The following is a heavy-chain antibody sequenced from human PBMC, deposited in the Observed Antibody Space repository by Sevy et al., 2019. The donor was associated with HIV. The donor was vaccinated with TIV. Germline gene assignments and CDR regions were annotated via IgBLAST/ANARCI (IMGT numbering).Heavy chain of an antibody. D-gene: IGHD5-12*01. CDR3: ARDRQVATINGIYYYYGMDV. Sequence: GGSLRLSCAASGFTFDDYGMSWVRQAPGKGLEWVSGINWNGGSTGYADSVKGRFTISRDNAKNSLYLQMNSLRVEDTALYYCARDRQVATINGIYYYYGMDVWGQGTTVTVSS. CDR2: INWNGGST. J-gene: IGHJ6*02. CDR1: GFTFDDYG. V-gene: IGHV3-20*04.